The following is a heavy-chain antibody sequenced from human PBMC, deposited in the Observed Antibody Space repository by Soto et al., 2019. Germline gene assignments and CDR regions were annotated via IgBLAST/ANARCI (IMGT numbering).Heavy chain of an antibody. CDR1: GYTLTTHY. J-gene: IGHJ4*02. CDR2: INPSGGRT. CDR3: ARAGENYGSGTFSPPLRYYFNS. V-gene: IGHV1-46*01. D-gene: IGHD3-10*01. Sequence: QVQLVQSGTEVKKPGASVKVSCKASGYTLTTHYMHWVRQAPGQGLEWMGIINPSGGRTTCALKFKGRVTMTSDTSTNTVYVELTSLRSEDTAIYFCARAGENYGSGTFSPPLRYYFNSWGQGTLVTVSS.